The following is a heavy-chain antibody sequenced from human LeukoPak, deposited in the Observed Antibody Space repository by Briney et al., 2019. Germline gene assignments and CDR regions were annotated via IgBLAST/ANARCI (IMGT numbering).Heavy chain of an antibody. D-gene: IGHD5-12*01. CDR1: GFTFSGYA. V-gene: IGHV3-23*01. CDR2: FSGGGDHT. Sequence: GGSLRLSCAASGFTFSGYAMSWVRQAPGKGLELVSTFSGGGDHTYYADSVKGRFTISRDKSKNTLHLQMNSLRVEDTAVYYCAKDSGYDFFVDYFDYWGQGTLVTVSS. J-gene: IGHJ4*02. CDR3: AKDSGYDFFVDYFDY.